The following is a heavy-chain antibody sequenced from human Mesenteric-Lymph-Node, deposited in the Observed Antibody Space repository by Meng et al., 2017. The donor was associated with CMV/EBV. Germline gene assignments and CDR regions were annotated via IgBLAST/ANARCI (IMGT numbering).Heavy chain of an antibody. Sequence: GESLKISCAGSGFTFSSYEMNWVRQAPGKGLEWVACSSANGASMHYADSVKGRFSISRDNAKNSLYLQMNSLRGEDSAVYYCARDGYVSAGVGPTHVGGFDIWGHGTRVTVSS. CDR3: ARDGYVSAGVGPTHVGGFDI. CDR1: GFTFSSYE. J-gene: IGHJ3*02. CDR2: SSANGASM. V-gene: IGHV3-48*03. D-gene: IGHD1-26*01.